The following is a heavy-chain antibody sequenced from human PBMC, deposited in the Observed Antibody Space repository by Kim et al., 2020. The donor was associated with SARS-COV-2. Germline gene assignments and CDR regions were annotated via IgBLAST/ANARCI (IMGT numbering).Heavy chain of an antibody. V-gene: IGHV1-8*01. CDR1: GYTFTSYD. J-gene: IGHJ5*02. Sequence: ASVKVSCKASGYTFTSYDINWGRQATGQGLEWMGWMNPNSGNTGYAQKFQGRVTMTRNTSISTAYMELSSLRSEDTAVYYCARGRGSKQWLSTVRFDPWGQGTLVTVSS. D-gene: IGHD6-19*01. CDR3: ARGRGSKQWLSTVRFDP. CDR2: MNPNSGNT.